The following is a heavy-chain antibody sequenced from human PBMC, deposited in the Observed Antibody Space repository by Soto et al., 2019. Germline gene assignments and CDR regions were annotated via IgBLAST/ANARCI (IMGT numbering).Heavy chain of an antibody. D-gene: IGHD2-2*01. J-gene: IGHJ6*02. CDR1: CTSINSSRYT. CDR3: ARLHGYCISSSCHGHYAMDV. CDR2: IYYSGTT. V-gene: IGHV4-39*01. Sequence: SDTLYLTCTIPCTSINSSRYTWGWIRQPPGKWLEWIGSIYYSGTTYYNPSLNSRVTVSVDTSKNQFSLKVTSVTAADTAVYYCARLHGYCISSSCHGHYAMDVWGQGTTVT.